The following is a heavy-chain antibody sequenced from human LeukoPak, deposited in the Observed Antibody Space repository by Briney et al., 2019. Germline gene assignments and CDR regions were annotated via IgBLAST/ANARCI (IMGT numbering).Heavy chain of an antibody. CDR3: AKGQFSSSATGAFDI. CDR2: ISYDGSNK. D-gene: IGHD6-13*01. J-gene: IGHJ3*02. V-gene: IGHV3-30*04. Sequence: PGGSLRLSCAASGFTFSSYAMHWVRQAPGEGLEWVTVISYDGSNKYYTDSVRGRFTVSRDNSKNTLYLQMNSLRAEDTAVYYCAKGQFSSSATGAFDIWGHGTMVTVSS. CDR1: GFTFSSYA.